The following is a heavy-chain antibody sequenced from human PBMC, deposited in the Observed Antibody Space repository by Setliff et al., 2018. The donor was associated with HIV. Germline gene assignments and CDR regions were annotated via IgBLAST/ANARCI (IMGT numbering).Heavy chain of an antibody. CDR1: GYIFTDYY. V-gene: IGHV1-2*06. CDR3: GAGGYQNAFDI. D-gene: IGHD3-22*01. Sequence: ASVKVSCKASGYIFTDYYMHWVRQAPGQELGWMGRINPNSGGTNYAQKFQGRVTMTRDTSISTAYMELRSLRSDDTAVYYCGAGGYQNAFDIWGQGTMVTVSS. J-gene: IGHJ3*02. CDR2: INPNSGGT.